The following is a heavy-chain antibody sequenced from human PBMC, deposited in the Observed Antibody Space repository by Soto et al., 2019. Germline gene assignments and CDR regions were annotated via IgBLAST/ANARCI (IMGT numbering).Heavy chain of an antibody. CDR1: GYTFSGNY. V-gene: IGHV1-2*02. J-gene: IGHJ4*02. D-gene: IGHD6-13*01. CDR3: ARGLYSSPAYFFDS. Sequence: QVQLVQSGAEVRKPGASVKVSCNVTGYTFSGNYLHWVRQAPGQGLEWMGWINPKSGGTNYAQKFQDRVTMTADTSVSAASMELTSLRYDDTAVFYCARGLYSSPAYFFDSWGQGTLVTVSS. CDR2: INPKSGGT.